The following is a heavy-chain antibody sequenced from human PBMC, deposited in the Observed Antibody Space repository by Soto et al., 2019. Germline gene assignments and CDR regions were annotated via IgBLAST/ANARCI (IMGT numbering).Heavy chain of an antibody. V-gene: IGHV4-31*03. J-gene: IGHJ6*02. Sequence: SETLSLTCTVSGGSISSGGYYWSWIRQHPGKGLEWIGYIYYSGSTYYNPSLKSRVTISVDTSKNQFSLKLSSVTAADTAVYYCARVKRSGSYYYYGMDVPGQAPTVTVSS. D-gene: IGHD1-26*01. CDR1: GGSISSGGYY. CDR2: IYYSGST. CDR3: ARVKRSGSYYYYGMDV.